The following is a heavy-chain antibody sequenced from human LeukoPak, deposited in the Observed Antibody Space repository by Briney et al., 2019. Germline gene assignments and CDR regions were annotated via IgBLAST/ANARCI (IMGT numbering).Heavy chain of an antibody. J-gene: IGHJ4*02. D-gene: IGHD3-10*01. V-gene: IGHV1-2*02. Sequence: ASVKVSCKASGYTFTAYHMHWVRQAPGQGLEWMGWINPNSGGTKYAQKFQGRVTMARDTSISTAYMELSRLTSDDTAVYYCATYFYGSGTYYNSFDYWGQGTLVTVSS. CDR2: INPNSGGT. CDR3: ATYFYGSGTYYNSFDY. CDR1: GYTFTAYH.